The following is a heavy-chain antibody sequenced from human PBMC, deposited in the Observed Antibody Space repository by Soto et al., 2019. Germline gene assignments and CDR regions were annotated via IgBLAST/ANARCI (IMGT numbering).Heavy chain of an antibody. J-gene: IGHJ4*02. CDR1: DGSISSYY. V-gene: IGHV4-59*01. CDR2: ISYSGTT. CDR3: ASGWPERHYFDY. Sequence: PSETLSLTCTVSDGSISSYYWSWIRQPPGKGLEWIGYISYSGTTNYNPSLKSRVTISVDTSKNQFSLKVTSVTAADTALYYCASGWPERHYFDYWGQGTLVTVSS. D-gene: IGHD6-19*01.